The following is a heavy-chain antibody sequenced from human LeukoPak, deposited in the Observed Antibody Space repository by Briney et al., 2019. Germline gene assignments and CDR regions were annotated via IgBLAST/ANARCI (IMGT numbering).Heavy chain of an antibody. CDR2: ISGSGGST. J-gene: IGHJ4*02. D-gene: IGHD3-3*01. CDR3: AKGEVLKDCGSGFGPYYFDY. CDR1: GFTFSSYA. Sequence: GGSLRLSCAASGFTFSSYAMSWVRQAPGKGLEWVSAISGSGGSTYYADSVKGRFTISRDNSKNTLYLQMNSLRAEDTAVYYCAKGEVLKDCGSGFGPYYFDYWGQGSLVPVSS. V-gene: IGHV3-23*01.